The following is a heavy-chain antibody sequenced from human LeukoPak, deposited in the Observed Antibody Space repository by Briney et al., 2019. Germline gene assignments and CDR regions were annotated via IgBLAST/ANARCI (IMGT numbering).Heavy chain of an antibody. CDR1: GYTFTSYD. D-gene: IGHD3-22*01. CDR3: ARDRSSGMYGMDV. CDR2: INPSGGST. V-gene: IGHV1-46*01. Sequence: ASVKVSCKASGYTFTSYDINWVRQATGQGLEWMGIINPSGGSTSYAQKFQGRVTMTRDTSTSTVYMELSSLRSEDTAVYYCARDRSSGMYGMDVWGQGTTVTVSS. J-gene: IGHJ6*02.